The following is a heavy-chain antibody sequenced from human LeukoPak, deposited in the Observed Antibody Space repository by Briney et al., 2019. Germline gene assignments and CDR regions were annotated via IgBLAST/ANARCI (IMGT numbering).Heavy chain of an antibody. D-gene: IGHD2-2*01. Sequence: PSETLSLTCTVSGGSISSSSYYWGWIRQPPGKGLEWIGSIYYSGSTYYNPSLKSRVTISVDTSKIQFSPQLSSVTAADTAVYYCANICSSTSCFLDSWGQGTLVTVSS. CDR2: IYYSGST. V-gene: IGHV4-39*01. J-gene: IGHJ4*02. CDR3: ANICSSTSCFLDS. CDR1: GGSISSSSYY.